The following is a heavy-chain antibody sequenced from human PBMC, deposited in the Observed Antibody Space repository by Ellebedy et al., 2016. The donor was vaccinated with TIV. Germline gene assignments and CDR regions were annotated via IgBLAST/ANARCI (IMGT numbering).Heavy chain of an antibody. CDR3: ARGAEVRAVGVWFLSTFDP. V-gene: IGHV3-30*01. J-gene: IGHJ5*02. D-gene: IGHD3-10*01. Sequence: GGSLRLSXAASGFTFSRYAMHWVRQAPGKGLEWVAVISYDGSNKYYADSVKGRFTISRDNSKNTLYLQMNSLRAEDTAVYYCARGAEVRAVGVWFLSTFDPWGQGTLVTVSS. CDR2: ISYDGSNK. CDR1: GFTFSRYA.